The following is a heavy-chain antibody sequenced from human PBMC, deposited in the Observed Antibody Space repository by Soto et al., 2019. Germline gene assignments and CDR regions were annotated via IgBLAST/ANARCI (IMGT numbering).Heavy chain of an antibody. CDR2: IYYSGST. Sequence: PSETLSLTCTVSGGSISSYYWSWIRQPPGKGLEWIGYIYYSGSTNYNPSLKSRVTISVDTSKNQFSLKLSSVTAADTAVYYCARIAAAGRDYWGQGTLVTVSS. CDR1: GGSISSYY. CDR3: ARIAAAGRDY. D-gene: IGHD6-13*01. V-gene: IGHV4-59*08. J-gene: IGHJ4*02.